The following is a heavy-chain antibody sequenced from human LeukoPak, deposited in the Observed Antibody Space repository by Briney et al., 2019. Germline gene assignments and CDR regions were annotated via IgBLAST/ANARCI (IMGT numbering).Heavy chain of an antibody. D-gene: IGHD3-16*01. Sequence: GGSLRLSCTASGFTFGDYAMSWFRQAPGKGLEWVSFIRSKGYGGTTEYAASVKGRFTISRDDSKSTAYLQMNSLKTEDTAVYYCTRGPPGDSRRGDAFDIWGQGTMVTVSS. CDR3: TRGPPGDSRRGDAFDI. V-gene: IGHV3-49*03. J-gene: IGHJ3*02. CDR2: IRSKGYGGTT. CDR1: GFTFGDYA.